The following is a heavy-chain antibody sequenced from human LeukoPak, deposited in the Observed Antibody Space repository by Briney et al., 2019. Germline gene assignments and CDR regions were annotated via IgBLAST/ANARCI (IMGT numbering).Heavy chain of an antibody. Sequence: GGSLRLSCAASGFTFSSYSMNWVRQAPGKGLEWVSSISRSSSYIYYADSVKGRFTISRDNAKNSLYLQMNSLRAEDTAVYYCARVLVPAAIDYYFYGMDVWGQGTTVTVSS. CDR3: ARVLVPAAIDYYFYGMDV. D-gene: IGHD2-2*02. CDR2: ISRSSSYI. V-gene: IGHV3-21*01. J-gene: IGHJ6*02. CDR1: GFTFSSYS.